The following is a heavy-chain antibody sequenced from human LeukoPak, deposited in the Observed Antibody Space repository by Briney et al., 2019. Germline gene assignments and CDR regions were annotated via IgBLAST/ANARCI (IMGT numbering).Heavy chain of an antibody. J-gene: IGHJ4*02. V-gene: IGHV3-30*03. D-gene: IGHD4-17*01. CDR3: STVTTLDY. Sequence: GGSLRLSCAASGFTFSSYGMHWVRQAPGKGLEWVAVISYDGSNKYYADYVKGRFTISRDNSKNTLYLQMNSLRAEDTAVYYCSTVTTLDYWGQGTLVTVSS. CDR1: GFTFSSYG. CDR2: ISYDGSNK.